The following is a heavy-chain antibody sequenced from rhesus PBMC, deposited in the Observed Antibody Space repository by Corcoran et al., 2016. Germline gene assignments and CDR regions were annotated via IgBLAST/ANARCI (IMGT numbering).Heavy chain of an antibody. CDR1: GDSISNNY. V-gene: IGHV4-173*01. J-gene: IGHJ4*01. CDR2: VTPGGST. Sequence: QVQLQESGPGLVKPSETLSLTCAASGDSISNNYWTWIRQSPGKGLEWTGRVTPGGSTDYHPSLRSRVTISRDASENHFSLNLSSVTAADTAVYYCTMSFGSGWSPRWGQGVLVTVSS. CDR3: TMSFGSGWSPR. D-gene: IGHD6S26*01.